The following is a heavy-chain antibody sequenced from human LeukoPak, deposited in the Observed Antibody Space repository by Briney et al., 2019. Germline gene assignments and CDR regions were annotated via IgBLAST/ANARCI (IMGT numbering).Heavy chain of an antibody. D-gene: IGHD3-3*01. CDR3: AREPTITIFGVVITNDAFDI. Sequence: GSLRLSCAASGFTFSSYWMSWVREAPGEGLEWVSNIMEVGSEKYYVYSVKGRFTIARDIAKNSLYLQMNSLRAEDTAVYYCAREPTITIFGVVITNDAFDIWGQGTMVTVSS. V-gene: IGHV3-7*01. CDR2: IMEVGSEK. J-gene: IGHJ3*02. CDR1: GFTFSSYW.